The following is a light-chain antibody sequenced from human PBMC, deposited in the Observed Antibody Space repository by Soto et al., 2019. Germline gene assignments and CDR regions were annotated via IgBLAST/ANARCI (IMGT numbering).Light chain of an antibody. J-gene: IGLJ1*01. CDR2: YDN. Sequence: SYELTQPPSVSVAPGKTARITCGGNNIGSKSVHWYQQKPGQAPVLVIYYDNDRPSGIPERFSGSNSGNTATLTISRVEAGDEADYYCQVWDSSSDHPYVFGTETKLTVL. CDR1: NIGSKS. CDR3: QVWDSSSDHPYV. V-gene: IGLV3-21*04.